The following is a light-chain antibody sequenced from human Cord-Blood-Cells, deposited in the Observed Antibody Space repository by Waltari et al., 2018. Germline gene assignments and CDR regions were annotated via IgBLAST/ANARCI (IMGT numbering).Light chain of an antibody. J-gene: IGLJ3*02. V-gene: IGLV2-8*01. CDR1: SSDFGGYNY. Sequence: QSALTQPPSASGSPGQSVTISCTGTSSDFGGYNYVSWYQQHPDKAPKLMIYEVSKRPSGVSDRFLGRKSCNPASLTVSGLQAEDEAEYYCSSYAGSNNWVFGGGTKLTVL. CDR2: EVS. CDR3: SSYAGSNNWV.